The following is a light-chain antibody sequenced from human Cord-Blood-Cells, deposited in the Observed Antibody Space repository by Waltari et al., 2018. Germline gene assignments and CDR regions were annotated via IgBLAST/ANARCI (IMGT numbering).Light chain of an antibody. CDR1: SSDVGSYNR. V-gene: IGLV2-18*02. CDR2: EVS. CDR3: SSYTSSSTWV. J-gene: IGLJ1*01. Sequence: QSALTQPPSVSGSPGQSVTISCTGTSSDVGSYNRVPWYQQPPGTAPKLMIYEVSNRPSGVPDRFSGSKSGNTASLTISGLQAEDEADYYCSSYTSSSTWVFGTGTKVTVL.